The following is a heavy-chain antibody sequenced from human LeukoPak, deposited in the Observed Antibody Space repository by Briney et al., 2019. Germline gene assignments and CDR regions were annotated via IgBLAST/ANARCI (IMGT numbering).Heavy chain of an antibody. Sequence: ASVKVSCKTSGYTFTTLGINWVRQAPGQGLEWMGWISPYNGNTNYAQKLQGRVTMTTDTSTNTAYMELRSLRSDDTAVYYCARDRGRAYSYGYVDYWGQGTLVTVS. CDR1: GYTFTTLG. V-gene: IGHV1-18*01. CDR2: ISPYNGNT. J-gene: IGHJ4*02. CDR3: ARDRGRAYSYGYVDY. D-gene: IGHD5-18*01.